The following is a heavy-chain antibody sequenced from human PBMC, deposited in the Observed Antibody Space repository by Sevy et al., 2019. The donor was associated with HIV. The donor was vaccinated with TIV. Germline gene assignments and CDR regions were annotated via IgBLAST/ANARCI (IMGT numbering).Heavy chain of an antibody. Sequence: ASVKVSCKATEYTFIDYYIHWVRQAPGQGLEWMGWISAYNGNTNYAQKLQGRVTMTTDTSTSTAYMELRSLRSDDTAVYYCARGYCGGDCYPFFDYWGQGTLVTVSS. CDR3: ARGYCGGDCYPFFDY. V-gene: IGHV1-18*04. CDR1: EYTFIDYY. CDR2: ISAYNGNT. J-gene: IGHJ4*02. D-gene: IGHD2-21*02.